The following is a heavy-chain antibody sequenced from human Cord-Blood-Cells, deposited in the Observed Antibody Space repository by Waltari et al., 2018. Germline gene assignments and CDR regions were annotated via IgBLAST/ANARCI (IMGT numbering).Heavy chain of an antibody. J-gene: IGHJ4*02. Sequence: EVQMVESGGGLVQPGGSLRLSCAASGFTFSSYAMSWVRPAPGKGLEWVSAISGSGGSTYYAAYVKGRFTISRDNSKNTLYLQMNSLRAEDTAVYYCAKDSAGATDYWGQGTLVTVSS. CDR2: ISGSGGST. V-gene: IGHV3-23*04. CDR1: GFTFSSYA. CDR3: AKDSAGATDY. D-gene: IGHD1-26*01.